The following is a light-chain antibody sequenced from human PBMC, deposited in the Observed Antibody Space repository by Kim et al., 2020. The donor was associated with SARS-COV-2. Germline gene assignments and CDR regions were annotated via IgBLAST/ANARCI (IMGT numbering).Light chain of an antibody. V-gene: IGLV1-40*01. J-gene: IGLJ3*02. CDR3: QSYDSSLSSSV. CDR2: GTT. CDR1: SSNFGAGFD. Sequence: QPVLTQPPSVSGAPGQRATISCTGSSSNFGAGFDVHWYQQLPGTAPKLLIYGTTNRPSGVPDRFSGSKSGTSASLAITGLQADDEADYYCQSYDSSLSSSVFGGGTQLTVL.